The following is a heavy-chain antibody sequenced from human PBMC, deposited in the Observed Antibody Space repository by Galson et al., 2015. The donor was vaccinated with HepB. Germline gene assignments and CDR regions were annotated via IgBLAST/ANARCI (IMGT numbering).Heavy chain of an antibody. V-gene: IGHV3-48*01. CDR3: ARRRLNDAFDI. CDR2: ISSSSSTI. J-gene: IGHJ3*02. CDR1: GFTFSSYS. Sequence: SLRLSCAASGFTFSSYSMNWVRQAPGKGLEWVSYISSSSSTIYYADSVKGRFTISRDNAKNSLYLQMNSLRAEDTAVYYCARRRLNDAFDIWGQGTMVTVSS.